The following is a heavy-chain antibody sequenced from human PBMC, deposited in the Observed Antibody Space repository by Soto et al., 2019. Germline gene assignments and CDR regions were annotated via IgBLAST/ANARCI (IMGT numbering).Heavy chain of an antibody. D-gene: IGHD5-18*01. CDR1: GFTFNNVW. CDR3: TTDPLPAMARGEGYLDY. CDR2: IKGETDGGTT. Sequence: EVQLVESGGGLVTPGGSLRLSCVASGFTFNNVWMTWVRQAPGKGLEWVGHIKGETDGGTTDYAAPVKGRFTISRDDSKNTLLRQISSLKTEDTGVYYCTTDPLPAMARGEGYLDYWGQGPLVTVSS. V-gene: IGHV3-15*01. J-gene: IGHJ4*02.